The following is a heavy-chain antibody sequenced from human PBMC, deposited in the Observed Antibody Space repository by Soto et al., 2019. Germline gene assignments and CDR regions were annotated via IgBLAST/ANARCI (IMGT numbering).Heavy chain of an antibody. D-gene: IGHD3-3*01. Sequence: QLQLQESGPGLVKPSETLSLTCTVSGGSINSSRYYWGWIRQPPGKGLEWIGNIYYSGSTYYNPSLKSRVAISVDTSKPQFSLKLSSVTAADTAVYYCARTYYDFWSGSTYYYMDVWGKGTTVTVSS. J-gene: IGHJ6*03. CDR3: ARTYYDFWSGSTYYYMDV. CDR1: GGSINSSRYY. CDR2: IYYSGST. V-gene: IGHV4-39*01.